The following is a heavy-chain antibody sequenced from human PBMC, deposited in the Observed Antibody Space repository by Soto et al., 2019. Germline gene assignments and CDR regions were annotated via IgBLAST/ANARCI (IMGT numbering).Heavy chain of an antibody. J-gene: IGHJ6*02. CDR3: AKDKWNYYGMDV. V-gene: IGHV3-23*01. D-gene: IGHD1-26*01. Sequence: PGGSLRLSCAASGFTFSSYAMSWVRQAPGKGLEWVSAISGSGGSTYYADSVKGRFTISRDNSKNTLYLQMNSLRAGDTAVYYCAKDKWNYYGMDVWGQGTTVTVSS. CDR1: GFTFSSYA. CDR2: ISGSGGST.